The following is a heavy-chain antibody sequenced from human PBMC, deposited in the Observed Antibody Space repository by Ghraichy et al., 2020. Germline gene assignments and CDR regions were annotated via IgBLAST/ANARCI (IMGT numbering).Heavy chain of an antibody. CDR2: IYYSGST. V-gene: IGHV4-59*01. CDR1: GVSIRSYY. D-gene: IGHD2-21*01. J-gene: IGHJ5*02. Sequence: SETLSLTCTVSGVSIRSYYWNWVRQPPGKGLEWIGHIYYSGSTNYNPSLKSRVTISVDTSKNQFSLKLSSMTAADTAVYFCARDRDWAKRRWFYPWGQGTLVTVSS. CDR3: ARDRDWAKRRWFYP.